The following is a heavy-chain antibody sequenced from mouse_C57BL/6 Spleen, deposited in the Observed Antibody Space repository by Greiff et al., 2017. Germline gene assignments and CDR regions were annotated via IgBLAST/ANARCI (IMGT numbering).Heavy chain of an antibody. CDR2: IYPRSGNT. J-gene: IGHJ3*01. CDR3: ASGSLPITQIAY. CDR1: GYTFTSYG. Sequence: QVQLQQSGAELARPGASVKLSCKASGYTFTSYGISWVKQRTGQGLEWIGEIYPRSGNTYYNEKFKGKATLTADKSSSTAYMELRSLTSEDSAVYFCASGSLPITQIAYWGQGTLVTVSA. D-gene: IGHD1-1*01. V-gene: IGHV1-81*01.